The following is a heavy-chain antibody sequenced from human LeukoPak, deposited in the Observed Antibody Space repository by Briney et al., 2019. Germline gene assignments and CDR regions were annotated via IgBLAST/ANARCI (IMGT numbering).Heavy chain of an antibody. CDR2: ISGGSSTI. V-gene: IGHV3-48*01. CDR1: GFTLSSYS. J-gene: IGHJ4*02. D-gene: IGHD6-19*01. Sequence: PGGSLRLSCAASGFTLSSYSMNWVRQAPGKGLEWVSYISGGSSTIYNAGSVKGRFTISRDNAKNLLYLLMDTLRAEDTAVYYCARVGSNQWLDYWGQGTLVTVSS. CDR3: ARVGSNQWLDY.